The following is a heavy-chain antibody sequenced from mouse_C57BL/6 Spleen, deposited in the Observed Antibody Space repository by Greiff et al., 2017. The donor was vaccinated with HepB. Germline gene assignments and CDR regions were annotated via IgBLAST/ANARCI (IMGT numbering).Heavy chain of an antibody. CDR3: AREIYYYGSRSHWYFDV. V-gene: IGHV5-16*01. CDR1: GFTFSDYY. Sequence: EVKLMESEGGLVQPGSSMKLSCTASGFTFSDYYMAWVRQVPEKGLEWVANINYDGSSTYYLDSLKSRFIISRDNAKNILYLQMSSLKSEDTATYYCAREIYYYGSRSHWYFDVWGTGTTVTVSS. J-gene: IGHJ1*03. D-gene: IGHD1-1*01. CDR2: INYDGSST.